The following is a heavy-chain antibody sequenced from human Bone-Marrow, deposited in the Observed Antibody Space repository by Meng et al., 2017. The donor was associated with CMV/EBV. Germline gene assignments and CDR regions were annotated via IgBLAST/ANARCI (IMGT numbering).Heavy chain of an antibody. D-gene: IGHD1-7*01. CDR2: IKQDESEK. V-gene: IGHV3-7*01. CDR1: GFTVNTYW. Sequence: GESLKISCAASGFTVNTYWMTWVRQAPGKGLEWVANIKQDESEKFYVDSVKGRFTISRDNAKNSLYLQMNSLRAEDTAVYYCARGPRLELRIWGWYGMDVWGQGTTVTVSS. J-gene: IGHJ6*02. CDR3: ARGPRLELRIWGWYGMDV.